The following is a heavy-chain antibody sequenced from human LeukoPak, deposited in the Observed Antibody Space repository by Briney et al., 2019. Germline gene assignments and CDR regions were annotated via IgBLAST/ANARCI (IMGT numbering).Heavy chain of an antibody. CDR2: INPNSGGT. J-gene: IGHJ6*03. D-gene: IGHD5-12*01. Sequence: ASVKVSCKASGYTFTGYYMHWVRQAPGQGLEWMGWINPNSGGTNYAQKFQGRVTMTRDTSISTAYMEPSRLRSDDTAVYYCARAKESGYSYYYYYYMDVWGKGTTVTVSS. CDR1: GYTFTGYY. CDR3: ARAKESGYSYYYYYYMDV. V-gene: IGHV1-2*02.